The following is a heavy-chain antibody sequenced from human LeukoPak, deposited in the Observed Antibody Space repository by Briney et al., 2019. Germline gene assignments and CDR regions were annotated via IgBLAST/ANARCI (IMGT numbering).Heavy chain of an antibody. J-gene: IGHJ4*02. V-gene: IGHV3-30*02. CDR2: IRSDGSDT. CDR1: GFIFSSYG. Sequence: GGSLRLSCAASGFIFSSYGMHWVRQPPGKGLEWVAFIRSDGSDTYSAASVKGRFTISRDNSKNTRWLQMTSLRAEDTAVYYCAKHDSSSDFWGQGPLVTVSS. CDR3: AKHDSSSDF. D-gene: IGHD3-22*01.